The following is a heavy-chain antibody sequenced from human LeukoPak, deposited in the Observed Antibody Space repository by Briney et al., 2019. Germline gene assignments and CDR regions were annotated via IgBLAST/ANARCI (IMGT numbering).Heavy chain of an antibody. Sequence: SVKVSCKASGGTFSSYAISWVRQAPGQGLEWMGGIIPIFGTANYAQKFQGRVTITADESTSTAYMELSSLRSEDTAVYYCARDRYYYDSSGYSNWGQGTLVTVSS. CDR3: ARDRYYYDSSGYSN. V-gene: IGHV1-69*13. D-gene: IGHD3-22*01. CDR2: IIPIFGTA. CDR1: GGTFSSYA. J-gene: IGHJ4*02.